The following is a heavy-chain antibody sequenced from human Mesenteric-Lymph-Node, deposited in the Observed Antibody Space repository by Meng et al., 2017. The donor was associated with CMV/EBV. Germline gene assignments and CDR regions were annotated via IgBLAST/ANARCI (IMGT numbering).Heavy chain of an antibody. J-gene: IGHJ4*02. CDR2: ISIYGRNA. CDR1: GFSFNTYA. V-gene: IGHV3-30*03. CDR3: ARQQGYFDSTMAYFDS. Sequence: GGSLRLSCKASGFSFNTYAMDWVRQAPGKGLECVAIISIYGRNAYYADSVKGRFTISRDDSKNTVYLEMNDLKPDDTAVYYCARQQGYFDSTMAYFDSWGQGTQVTSPQ. D-gene: IGHD2/OR15-2a*01.